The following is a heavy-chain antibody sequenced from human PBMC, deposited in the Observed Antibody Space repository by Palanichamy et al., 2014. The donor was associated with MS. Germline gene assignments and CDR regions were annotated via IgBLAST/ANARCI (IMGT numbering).Heavy chain of an antibody. J-gene: IGHJ6*03. V-gene: IGHV3-30*04. Sequence: QVQLVESGGGVVQPGRSLRLSCAASGFNFSSYAMHWVRQAPGKGLEWVAVISSDGSNTYYADSVKGRYTLSRDNSKNTLYLQMNSLRAEDSAVYYCSGDHSSSYNYYCYYMDVWGKGTTVIVSS. CDR1: GFNFSSYA. CDR2: ISSDGSNT. D-gene: IGHD6-6*01. CDR3: SGDHSSSYNYYCYYMDV.